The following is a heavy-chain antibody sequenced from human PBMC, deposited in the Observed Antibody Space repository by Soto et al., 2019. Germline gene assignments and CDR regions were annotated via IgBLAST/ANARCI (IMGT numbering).Heavy chain of an antibody. CDR3: AKDRAESGDILTGCFDY. CDR2: ISWNSGSI. D-gene: IGHD3-9*01. CDR1: GFTFDDYA. J-gene: IGHJ4*02. V-gene: IGHV3-9*01. Sequence: EVQLVESGGGLVQPGRSLRLSCAASGFTFDDYAMHWVRQAPGKGLEWVSGISWNSGSIGYADSVKGRFTISRDNAKNSLYLQMNSLRAEDTALYYCAKDRAESGDILTGCFDYWGQGTLVTVSS.